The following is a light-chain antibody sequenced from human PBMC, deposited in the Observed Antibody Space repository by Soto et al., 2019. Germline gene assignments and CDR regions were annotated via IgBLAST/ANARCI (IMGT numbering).Light chain of an antibody. Sequence: DIQMTQSPSTLSASVGDSVTITCRASQSISSWLAWYQQKPGKAPKLLIDTASNLESGVPSRFRGSGYGTEITLTITSLEPDYFATYYCQQYNSQSTFGQGTKVEIK. CDR3: QQYNSQST. V-gene: IGKV1-5*03. CDR2: TAS. J-gene: IGKJ1*01. CDR1: QSISSW.